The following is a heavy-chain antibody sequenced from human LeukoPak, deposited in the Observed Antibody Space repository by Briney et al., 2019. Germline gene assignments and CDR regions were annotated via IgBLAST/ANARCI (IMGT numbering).Heavy chain of an antibody. D-gene: IGHD3-10*01. CDR2: IYYSGST. Sequence: SETLSLTCTVSGGSISSGDYYWSWIRQPPGKGLEWIGYIYYSGSTYYNPSPKSRVTISVDTSKNQFSLKLSSVTAADTAVYYCAADYTSRSYRFDHWGQGTLVTVSS. CDR1: GGSISSGDYY. V-gene: IGHV4-30-4*01. J-gene: IGHJ4*02. CDR3: AADYTSRSYRFDH.